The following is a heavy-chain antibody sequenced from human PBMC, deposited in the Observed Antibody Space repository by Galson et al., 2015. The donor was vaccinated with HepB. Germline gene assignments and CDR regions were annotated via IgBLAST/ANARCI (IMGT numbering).Heavy chain of an antibody. CDR3: ARNNYYDSSGPGGD. CDR1: GYTFTSYG. CDR2: ISAYNGNT. J-gene: IGHJ4*02. Sequence: SVKVSCKASGYTFTSYGISWVRQAPGQGLEWMGWISAYNGNTNYAQKLQGRVTMTTDTSTSTAYMELRSLRSDDTAVYYCARNNYYDSSGPGGDWGQGTLVTVSS. D-gene: IGHD3-22*01. V-gene: IGHV1-18*01.